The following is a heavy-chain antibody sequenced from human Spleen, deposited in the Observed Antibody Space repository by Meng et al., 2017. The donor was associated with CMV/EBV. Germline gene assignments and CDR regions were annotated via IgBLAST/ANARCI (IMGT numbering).Heavy chain of an antibody. CDR2: INNSGTI. J-gene: IGHJ4*02. D-gene: IGHD2-8*01. CDR1: YY. V-gene: IGHV4-34*01. CDR3: ARSLGYCTTANCPPDGKGSIDQ. Sequence: YYWSWIRQPPGKELEWIGEINNSGTINYNPSLKSRVTISVDTSKNQFSLKLTSVTAADTAIYYCARSLGYCTTANCPPDGKGSIDQWDQGTLVTVSS.